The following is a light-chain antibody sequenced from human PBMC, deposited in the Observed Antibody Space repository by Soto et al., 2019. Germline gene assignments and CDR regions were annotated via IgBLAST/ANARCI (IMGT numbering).Light chain of an antibody. V-gene: IGLV4-69*01. CDR1: SGHSMYA. CDR2: LNSDGSH. Sequence: QPVLTQSPSASASLGASVNLTCTLSSGHSMYAIAWHQQQPEKGPRYLMKLNSDGSHSKGDGIPDRFSGSSSGAERYLTISSLQSEDEADYYCQTWDTGIRVFGGGTQLTVL. CDR3: QTWDTGIRV. J-gene: IGLJ3*02.